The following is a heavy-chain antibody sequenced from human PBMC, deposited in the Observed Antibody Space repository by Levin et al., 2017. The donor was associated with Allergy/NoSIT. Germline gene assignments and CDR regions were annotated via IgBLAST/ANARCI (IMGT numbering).Heavy chain of an antibody. Sequence: GGSLRLSCVASGFTFSGYSMSWVRQAPGKGLEWVSYISTSGTTTYYADSLKGRFSISRDNAKNSLYLQMNSLRAEDTALYYCAGGYNTYPDAFDIWGQGTMVTVSS. D-gene: IGHD5-12*01. J-gene: IGHJ3*02. V-gene: IGHV3-48*01. CDR2: ISTSGTTT. CDR1: GFTFSGYS. CDR3: AGGYNTYPDAFDI.